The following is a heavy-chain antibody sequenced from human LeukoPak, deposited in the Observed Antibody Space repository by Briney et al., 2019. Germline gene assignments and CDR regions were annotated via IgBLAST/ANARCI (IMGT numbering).Heavy chain of an antibody. CDR1: GYTFTSYG. J-gene: IGHJ6*02. CDR2: ISAYNGNT. Sequence: ASVKVSCKASGYTFTSYGISWVRQAPGQGLEWMGWISAYNGNTNYAQKLQGRVTMTTDTSTSTAYMELRSLRSDDTAVYYCARDRPNYYDSSGHYSYYYGMDVWGQGTTVTVSS. D-gene: IGHD3-22*01. V-gene: IGHV1-18*01. CDR3: ARDRPNYYDSSGHYSYYYGMDV.